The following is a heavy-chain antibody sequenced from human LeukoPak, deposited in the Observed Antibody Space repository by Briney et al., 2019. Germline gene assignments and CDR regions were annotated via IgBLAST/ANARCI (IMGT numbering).Heavy chain of an antibody. CDR1: GFTFSNKY. J-gene: IGHJ4*02. D-gene: IGHD3-10*01. CDR3: ARDLGVVRGVVGH. Sequence: PGGGLRLSCAGTGFTFSNKYINGVRPAPGKGVGGVSVIYSGDTTYYADSVKGRFTISRDNSKNTLYLQMDSLRVDDTAVYYCARDLGVVRGVVGHWGQGTLSPSPQ. CDR2: IYSGDTT. V-gene: IGHV3-66*01.